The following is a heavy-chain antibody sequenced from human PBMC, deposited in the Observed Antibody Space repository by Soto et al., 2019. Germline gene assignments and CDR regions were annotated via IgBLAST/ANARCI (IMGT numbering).Heavy chain of an antibody. CDR2: IYYSGST. J-gene: IGHJ6*02. CDR1: GGSISSGGYF. Sequence: QVQLQESGPGLVKPSQTLSLTCTVSGGSISSGGYFWSWIRQHPGKVLEWIGFIYYSGSTYYNPSLKRRVTISVDTSKNQFSLKLSSVTAADTAVYYCAREWAAPYYYYRMDFWGQGATVTVSS. V-gene: IGHV4-31*03. CDR3: AREWAAPYYYYRMDF.